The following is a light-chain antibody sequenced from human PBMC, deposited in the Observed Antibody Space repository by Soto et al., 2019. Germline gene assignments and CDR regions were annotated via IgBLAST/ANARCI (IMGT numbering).Light chain of an antibody. V-gene: IGKV3-20*01. CDR1: QSVSSNH. CDR2: GAS. CDR3: QQYGSSPA. Sequence: EIVLTQSPGTLSLSPGERATLSCRASQSVSSNHLAWYQQKPGQAPRLLIYGASSRATGIPDRFSGSGSGTDFTLTINRLVPEDFAVYYCQQYGSSPAFGGGTKVEIK. J-gene: IGKJ4*01.